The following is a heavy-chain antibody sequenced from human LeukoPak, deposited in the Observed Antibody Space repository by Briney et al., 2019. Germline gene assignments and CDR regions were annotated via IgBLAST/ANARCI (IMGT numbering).Heavy chain of an antibody. V-gene: IGHV1-8*01. Sequence: ASVKVSCKASGYTFTSNDINWVRQATGQGLEWMGWMIPNSGNTGYAQKFQGRVTMTRDTSISTAYMELSSLRADDTAVYYCARSDGFWSGYPDYWGQGTLVTVSS. CDR1: GYTFTSND. J-gene: IGHJ4*02. CDR3: ARSDGFWSGYPDY. CDR2: MIPNSGNT. D-gene: IGHD3-3*01.